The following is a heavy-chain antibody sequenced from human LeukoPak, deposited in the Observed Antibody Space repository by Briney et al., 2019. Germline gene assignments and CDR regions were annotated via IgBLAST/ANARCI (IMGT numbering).Heavy chain of an antibody. CDR3: AKSRRDF. Sequence: QPGASLRLSCVASGFAFSDSRTHWVRQAPGEGLGWVSRITRDGRSTTQPASVKGRSTASRDNARTTLYLQMNSLRVEDTAVYICAKSRRDFWGQGTLVTVSS. CDR1: GFAFSDSR. V-gene: IGHV3-74*01. CDR2: ITRDGRST. J-gene: IGHJ4*02.